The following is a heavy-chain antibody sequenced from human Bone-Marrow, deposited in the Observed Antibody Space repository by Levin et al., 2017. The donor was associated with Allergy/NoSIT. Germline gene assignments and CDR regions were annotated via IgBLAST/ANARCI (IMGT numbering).Heavy chain of an antibody. CDR2: ISYDGSHE. CDR1: EFTLRNHA. J-gene: IGHJ3*01. CDR3: ARDAIGYDAFDL. D-gene: IGHD2-15*01. Sequence: PGGSLRLSCVASEFTLRNHAMYWVRQAPGRGLEWVTFISYDGSHEYYADSVKGRFTISRDNSKNTLYLQMNSLRPEDTAVYYCARDAIGYDAFDLWGQGTMVTVSS. V-gene: IGHV3-30*04.